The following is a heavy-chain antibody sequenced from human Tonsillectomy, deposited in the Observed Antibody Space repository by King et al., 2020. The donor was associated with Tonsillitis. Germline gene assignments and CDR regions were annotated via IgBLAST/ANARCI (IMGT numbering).Heavy chain of an antibody. D-gene: IGHD4/OR15-4a*01. CDR2: ISYDGSYK. CDR1: GFTFSSYD. CDR3: ARDRDDYIFDY. Sequence: VQLVESGGGVVQPGRSLRLSCAASGFTFSSYDIHWVRQAPGKGLEWVAVISYDGSYKYYADSVQGRFTISSDNSKNTVYLQMNSLRAEDTAVYYCARDRDDYIFDYWGQGTLVTVSS. J-gene: IGHJ4*02. V-gene: IGHV3-33*05.